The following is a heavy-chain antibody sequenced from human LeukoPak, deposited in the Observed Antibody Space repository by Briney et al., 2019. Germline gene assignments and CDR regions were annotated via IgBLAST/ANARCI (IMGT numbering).Heavy chain of an antibody. CDR3: ARLAPMVKPAAGTYTPSPQGWDFINADS. D-gene: IGHD6-13*01. CDR2: IYYSGTT. J-gene: IGHJ4*02. CDR1: GFTVSSNY. V-gene: IGHV4-59*02. Sequence: PGGSLRLSCAASGFTVSSNYMSWVRQAPGKGLEWIGYIYYSGTTKYNPSLKSRVTISVDTSKNQFSLKLSSVTAADTAVYYCARLAPMVKPAAGTYTPSPQGWDFINADSWGQGTLVTVSS.